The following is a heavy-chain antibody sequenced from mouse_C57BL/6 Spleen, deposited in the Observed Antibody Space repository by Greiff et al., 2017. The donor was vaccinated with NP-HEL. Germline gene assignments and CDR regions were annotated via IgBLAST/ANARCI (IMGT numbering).Heavy chain of an antibody. J-gene: IGHJ1*03. CDR3: ARGRYGSSQWYFDV. CDR2: IYPGDGDT. D-gene: IGHD1-1*01. Sequence: VQLQQSGPELVKPGASVKISCKASGYAFSSSWMNWVKQRPGKGLEWIGRIYPGDGDTNYNGKFKGKATLTADKSSSTAYMQLSSLTSEDSAVYFCARGRYGSSQWYFDVWGTGTTVTVSS. CDR1: GYAFSSSW. V-gene: IGHV1-82*01.